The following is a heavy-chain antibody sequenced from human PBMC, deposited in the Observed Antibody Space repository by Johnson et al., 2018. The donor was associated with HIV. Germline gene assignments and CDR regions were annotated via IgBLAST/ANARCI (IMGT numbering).Heavy chain of an antibody. CDR1: GFTFSSYG. CDR3: ARVGYSSSWYLGAFDI. Sequence: QVQLVESGGGVVQPGRSLRLSCAASGFTFSSYGMHWVRQAPGKGLEWVAVIWYDGSNKYYADSVKGRFTISRDNSKNTLYLQMNSLRVEDTAVYYCARVGYSSSWYLGAFDIWGQGTMVTVSS. J-gene: IGHJ3*02. D-gene: IGHD6-13*01. V-gene: IGHV3-33*01. CDR2: IWYDGSNK.